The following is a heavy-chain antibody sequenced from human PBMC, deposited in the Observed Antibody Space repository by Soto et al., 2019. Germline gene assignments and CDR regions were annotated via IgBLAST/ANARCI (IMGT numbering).Heavy chain of an antibody. D-gene: IGHD3-10*01. Sequence: ASETLSLTCTVSGGSIGSGDYYWIGIRQPPGKGLEWIGYIYYSGSTYYNPSLKSRVTISVDTSKNQFSLKLSSVTAADTAVYYCARGSSGWFDPWGQGTLVTVSS. V-gene: IGHV4-30-4*01. J-gene: IGHJ5*02. CDR1: GGSIGSGDYY. CDR2: IYYSGST. CDR3: ARGSSGWFDP.